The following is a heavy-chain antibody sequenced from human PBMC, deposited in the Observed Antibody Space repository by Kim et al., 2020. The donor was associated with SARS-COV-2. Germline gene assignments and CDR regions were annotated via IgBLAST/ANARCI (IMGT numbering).Heavy chain of an antibody. CDR1: GGTFSSYA. D-gene: IGHD6-6*01. CDR2: IIPILGIA. J-gene: IGHJ6*02. Sequence: SVKVSCKASGGTFSSYAISWVRQAPGQGLEWMGRIIPILGIANYAQKFQGRVTITADKSTSTAYMELSSLRSEDTAVYYCAREPRLGRNSSPRRPYYNYDIDVWGQGTTVTVSS. V-gene: IGHV1-69*04. CDR3: AREPRLGRNSSPRRPYYNYDIDV.